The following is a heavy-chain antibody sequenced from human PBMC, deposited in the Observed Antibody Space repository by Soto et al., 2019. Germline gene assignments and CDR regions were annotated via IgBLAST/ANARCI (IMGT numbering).Heavy chain of an antibody. CDR2: ISTYNGNT. J-gene: IGHJ6*02. Sequence: QVQLVQSGAEVKKPGASVKVSCKASGYTFTSYGINWVRQAPGQGLEWMGWISTYNGNTNFAQNLQGRVSLTTDTSASTAYMELRSLRFDDTAIYYCARGITMVRGVQYYFSGMDVWGQGTTVSVSS. D-gene: IGHD3-10*01. V-gene: IGHV1-18*01. CDR3: ARGITMVRGVQYYFSGMDV. CDR1: GYTFTSYG.